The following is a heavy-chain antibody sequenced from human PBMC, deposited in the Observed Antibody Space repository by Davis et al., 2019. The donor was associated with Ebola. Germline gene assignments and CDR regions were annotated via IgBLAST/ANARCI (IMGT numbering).Heavy chain of an antibody. CDR3: ARVVSLWFGELPY. V-gene: IGHV3-7*01. J-gene: IGHJ4*02. CDR2: IKQDGSEK. D-gene: IGHD3-10*01. Sequence: PGGSLRLSCAASGFTSSSYWMSWVRQAPGKGLEWVANIKQDGSEKYYVDSVKGRFTISRDNAKNSLYLQMNSLRAEDTAVYYCARVVSLWFGELPYWGQGTLVTVSS. CDR1: GFTSSSYW.